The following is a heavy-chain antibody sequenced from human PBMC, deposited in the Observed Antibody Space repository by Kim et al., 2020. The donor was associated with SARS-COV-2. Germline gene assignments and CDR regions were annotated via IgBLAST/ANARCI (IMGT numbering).Heavy chain of an antibody. J-gene: IGHJ4*02. Sequence: SDIYDAEAVKDRFTIARDNAKSSLYLQMNRLRTEETAVYYCARVGSWYADYWGQGTLVTVSS. CDR2: SDI. D-gene: IGHD6-13*01. V-gene: IGHV3-21*01. CDR3: ARVGSWYADY.